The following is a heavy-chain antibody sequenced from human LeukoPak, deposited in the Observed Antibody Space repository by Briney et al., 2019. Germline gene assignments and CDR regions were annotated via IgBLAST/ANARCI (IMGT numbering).Heavy chain of an antibody. D-gene: IGHD6-6*01. J-gene: IGHJ3*02. CDR2: ISSSSTWI. CDR1: GFTFSRYT. V-gene: IGHV3-21*01. CDR3: ATDGSSSYLNAINI. Sequence: GGSLRLSSAASGFTFSRYTMNWVRQAPGKGLEWVSSISSSSTWIYYADSVKGRFTISRDNAKNSLYLQMNTLRAEDTAVYYCATDGSSSYLNAINIWGQGTMVTVSS.